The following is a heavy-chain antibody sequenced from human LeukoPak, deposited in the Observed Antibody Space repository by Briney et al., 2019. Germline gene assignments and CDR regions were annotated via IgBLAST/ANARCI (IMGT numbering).Heavy chain of an antibody. CDR1: GFTFSNYA. J-gene: IGHJ1*01. V-gene: IGHV3-23*01. CDR2: ISGSGGST. Sequence: GGSLRLSCAASGFTFSNYAMSWVRQAPGKGLEWVSVISGSGGSTCYADSVEGRFTVSRDNSKNTLYLQMNSLRAEDTAVFYCAKEIYGDPTGGRFQHWGQGTLVTVSS. D-gene: IGHD4-17*01. CDR3: AKEIYGDPTGGRFQH.